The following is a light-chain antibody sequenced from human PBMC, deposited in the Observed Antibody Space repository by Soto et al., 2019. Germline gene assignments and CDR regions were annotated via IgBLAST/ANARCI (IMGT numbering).Light chain of an antibody. Sequence: QSVLTQPPSVSGAPGQRVTISCTGSSSNIGAIYDVQWYQQLPGAAPKLLIYGNTNRPSGVPDRFSGSKSGTSATLGITGLQTGDEADYYCGTWDSSLSAGVFGTGTKVTVL. V-gene: IGLV1-40*01. CDR2: GNT. J-gene: IGLJ1*01. CDR3: GTWDSSLSAGV. CDR1: SSNIGAIYD.